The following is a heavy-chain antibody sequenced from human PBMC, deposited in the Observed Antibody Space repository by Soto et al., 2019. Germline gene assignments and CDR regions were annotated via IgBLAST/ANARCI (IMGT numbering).Heavy chain of an antibody. CDR1: GFTFNNYA. J-gene: IGHJ5*01. Sequence: EVQLLESGGGLVQPGGSLRLACAASGFTFNNYAMTWVRQAPGRGLEWVSAISGSGDSTFYADSLKGRFTISRDNSKDTLFLRMNSLRADDTAVYYCAKGSSASARESPGSWGHGTLVTVSS. CDR2: ISGSGDST. V-gene: IGHV3-23*01. D-gene: IGHD3-10*01. CDR3: AKGSSASARESPGS.